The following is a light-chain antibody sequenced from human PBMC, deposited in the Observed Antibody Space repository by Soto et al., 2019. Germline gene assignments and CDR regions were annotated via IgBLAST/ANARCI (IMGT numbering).Light chain of an antibody. CDR3: QQSGRSPYN. Sequence: EVVLTQSPGTLSLSPGERVTLSCRASQSVDSHYLAWYQQKPGQSPRLLIYGTSSRATGIPDRFSGSGSGTDFTLTISRLEPEDFAMYYCQQSGRSPYNSGQGTKLEIK. CDR2: GTS. J-gene: IGKJ2*01. V-gene: IGKV3-20*01. CDR1: QSVDSHY.